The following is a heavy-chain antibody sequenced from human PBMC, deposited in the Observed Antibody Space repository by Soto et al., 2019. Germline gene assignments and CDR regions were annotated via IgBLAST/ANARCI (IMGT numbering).Heavy chain of an antibody. CDR1: GGTFVRHV. V-gene: IGHV1-69*09. Sequence: QVQLVQSGAEVKKPESSVKVSCKTSGGTFVRHVISWVRQAPGQGPEWMGKINPLSGIPNYAQKFQDRVTFNADTDSSTAYMELSSLRSDDTAVYSCATPACAATWCSPSHNLDHWGQGTLVTVSS. J-gene: IGHJ4*02. CDR2: INPLSGIP. D-gene: IGHD2-2*01. CDR3: ATPACAATWCSPSHNLDH.